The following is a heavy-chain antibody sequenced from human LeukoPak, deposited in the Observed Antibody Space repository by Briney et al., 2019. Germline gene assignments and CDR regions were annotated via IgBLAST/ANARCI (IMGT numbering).Heavy chain of an antibody. D-gene: IGHD6-19*01. J-gene: IGHJ5*02. CDR3: ARVFASGWYSRYDP. CDR2: VYHTGST. V-gene: IGHV4-61*01. Sequence: PSETLSLTCTVSGDPVSRGSYYWSWIRQPPGKELEWIGYVYHTGSTHYNPSLKSRVSISVDRSNNMVSLNMASVTAADTAVSSCARVFASGWYSRYDPWGQGTLVTVSS. CDR1: GDPVSRGSYY.